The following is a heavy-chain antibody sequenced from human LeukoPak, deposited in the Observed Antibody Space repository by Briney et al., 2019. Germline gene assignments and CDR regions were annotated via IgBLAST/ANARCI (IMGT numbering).Heavy chain of an antibody. J-gene: IGHJ4*02. CDR2: IYYSGST. Sequence: SETPSLTCTVSGGSISSSSYYWGWIRQPPGKGLEWIGSIYYSGSTYYNPSLKSRVTISVDTSKNQFSLKLSSVTAADTAVYYCASFIAAAGNDYWGQGTLVTVSS. V-gene: IGHV4-39*01. CDR1: GGSISSSSYY. CDR3: ASFIAAAGNDY. D-gene: IGHD6-13*01.